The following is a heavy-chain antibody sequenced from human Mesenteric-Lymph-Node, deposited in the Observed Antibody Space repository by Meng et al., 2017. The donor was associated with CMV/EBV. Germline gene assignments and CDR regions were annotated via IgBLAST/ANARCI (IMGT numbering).Heavy chain of an antibody. Sequence: GESLKISCAASGFTFSSYAMSWVRQAPGKGLEWVSAISGSGGSTYHADSVKGRFTISRDNSKNTLYLQMNSLRAEDTAVYYCAKDPYDSSGYYVRSDYWGQGTLVTVSS. CDR2: ISGSGGST. CDR3: AKDPYDSSGYYVRSDY. V-gene: IGHV3-23*01. CDR1: GFTFSSYA. J-gene: IGHJ4*02. D-gene: IGHD3-22*01.